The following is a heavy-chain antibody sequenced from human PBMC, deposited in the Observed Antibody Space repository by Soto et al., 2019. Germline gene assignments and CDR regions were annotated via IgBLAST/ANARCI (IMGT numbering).Heavy chain of an antibody. CDR3: ANGCGRGYDLCGT. D-gene: IGHD5-12*01. V-gene: IGHV3-30*18. J-gene: IGHJ5*02. CDR1: GFTFNNHG. CDR2: ISDDGINK. Sequence: QVPLVEFGGGVVQPGRSLRLSCTASGFTFNNHGIHWVRQAPGKGLEWVAVISDDGINKYYADSVKGRFTNSRNNPKNTLYLQMNSMRTKDTALYFCANGCGRGYDLCGTWGKRTLVTVSS.